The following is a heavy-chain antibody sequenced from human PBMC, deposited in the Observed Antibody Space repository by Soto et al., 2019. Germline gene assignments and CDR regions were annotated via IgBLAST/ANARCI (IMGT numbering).Heavy chain of an antibody. CDR3: ALGGYDSSGYYPCFDY. J-gene: IGHJ4*02. V-gene: IGHV1-18*01. D-gene: IGHD3-22*01. CDR1: GYTFTSYG. Sequence: ASVKVSCKASGYTFTSYGISWVRQAPGQGLEWMGWISAFIGTANYAQKFQGRVTITTDESTSTAYMELSSLRSEDTAVYYCALGGYDSSGYYPCFDYWGQGTLVTVSS. CDR2: ISAFIGTA.